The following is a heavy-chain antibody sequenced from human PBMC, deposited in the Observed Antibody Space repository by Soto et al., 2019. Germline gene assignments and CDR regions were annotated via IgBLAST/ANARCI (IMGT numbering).Heavy chain of an antibody. CDR1: GDSIHSGGYC. CDR2: IPYGGRT. J-gene: IGHJ4*02. Sequence: QVQLQESGPGLVKPSQTLSLTCPVPGDSIHSGGYCWSWIRQHSGKALDRIGCIPYGGRTSYNPSLKSRVTISGDASNNQFSLRLPSVTAADMYVYYCSRGILVWGQGALITVSS. V-gene: IGHV4-31*03. CDR3: SRGILV. D-gene: IGHD5-18*01.